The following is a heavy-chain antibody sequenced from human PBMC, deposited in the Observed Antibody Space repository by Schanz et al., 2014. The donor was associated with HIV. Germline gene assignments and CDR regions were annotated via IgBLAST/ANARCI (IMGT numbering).Heavy chain of an antibody. CDR3: AREAYYFDFWNGQYYYYGLDV. J-gene: IGHJ6*02. Sequence: EVQLVESGGGLVQPGGSLRLSCAASGFTFSRYWMSWVRQAPGKGLEWVANIKQDGSEKHYVASVKGRFTISRDNATNALYLQMSSLKDDDTAVYYCAREAYYFDFWNGQYYYYGLDVWGQGTTVTVSS. CDR1: GFTFSRYW. D-gene: IGHD3-3*01. V-gene: IGHV3-7*01. CDR2: IKQDGSEK.